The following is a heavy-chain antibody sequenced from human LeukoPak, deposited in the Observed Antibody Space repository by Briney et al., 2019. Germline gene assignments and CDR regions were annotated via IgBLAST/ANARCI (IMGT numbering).Heavy chain of an antibody. J-gene: IGHJ4*02. D-gene: IGHD3-9*01. CDR3: AADQRGAQGPFANY. V-gene: IGHV1-18*01. CDR1: GYTFTSYG. Sequence: GASVKVSCKASGYTFTSYGISWVRQAPGQGLEWMGWISAYNGNTNYAQKLQGRVTMTTDTSTSTAYMELSSLRSEDTAVYYCAADQRGAQGPFANYWGQGTLVTVSS. CDR2: ISAYNGNT.